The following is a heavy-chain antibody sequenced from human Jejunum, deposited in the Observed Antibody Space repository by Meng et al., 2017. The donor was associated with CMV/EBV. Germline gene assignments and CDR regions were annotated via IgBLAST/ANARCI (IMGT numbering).Heavy chain of an antibody. CDR1: GYTFTSFY. J-gene: IGHJ4*02. D-gene: IGHD5-12*01. Sequence: KASGYTFTSFYLHWVRQAPGQGLEWMGMINPGGGTTTYAQKFQGRVTMTRDTSTSTVYMELSSLRSEDTAVFYCARGSGFDLHPDYWGQGTLVTVPQ. V-gene: IGHV1-46*01. CDR3: ARGSGFDLHPDY. CDR2: INPGGGTT.